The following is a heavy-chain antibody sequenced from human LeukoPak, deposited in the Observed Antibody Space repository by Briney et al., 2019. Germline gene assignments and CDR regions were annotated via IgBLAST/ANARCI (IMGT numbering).Heavy chain of an antibody. V-gene: IGHV1-8*01. CDR3: ARGPPLYYYYGMDV. CDR2: MNPNSGNT. CDR1: GYTFTSYD. J-gene: IGHJ6*02. Sequence: PVASVTVSCKASGYTFTSYDINWVRQATGQGLEWMGWMNPNSGNTGYAQKFQGRVTMTRNTSISTAYMELSSLRSEDTAVYYCARGPPLYYYYGMDVWGQGTTVTVSS.